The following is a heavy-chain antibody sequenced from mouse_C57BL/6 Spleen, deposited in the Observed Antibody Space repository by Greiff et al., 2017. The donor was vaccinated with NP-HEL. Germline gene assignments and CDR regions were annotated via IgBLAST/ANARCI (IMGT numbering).Heavy chain of an antibody. J-gene: IGHJ2*01. V-gene: IGHV1-22*01. Sequence: VQLQQSGPELVKPGASVMMSCKASGYTFTDYNMHWVKQSHGKSLEWIGYINPNNGGTSYNQKFKGKATLTVNKSSSTAYMELRSLTSEDSAVYYCARGVTTLYFDYWGQGTTLTVSS. CDR3: ARGVTTLYFDY. D-gene: IGHD2-5*01. CDR1: GYTFTDYN. CDR2: INPNNGGT.